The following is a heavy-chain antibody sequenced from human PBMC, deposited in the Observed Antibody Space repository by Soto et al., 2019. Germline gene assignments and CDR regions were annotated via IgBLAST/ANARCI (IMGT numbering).Heavy chain of an antibody. J-gene: IGHJ4*02. CDR2: ISSDGNHK. CDR1: GFTVSSYT. V-gene: IGHV3-30-3*01. D-gene: IGHD1-26*01. Sequence: QVQLVESGGGVVQPGRSLRLSCAASGFTVSSYTMHWVRQAPGQGLEWVAVISSDGNHKYYTDSVKGRFTIPRDTSTNTLYLQMNSLRAEDTAVYYCARWEQPLFDYWGQGTLVTVSS. CDR3: ARWEQPLFDY.